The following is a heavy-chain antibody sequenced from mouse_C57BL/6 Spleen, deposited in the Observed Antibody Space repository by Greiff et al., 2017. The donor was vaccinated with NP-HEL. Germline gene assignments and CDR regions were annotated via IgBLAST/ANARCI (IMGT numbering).Heavy chain of an antibody. CDR2: ISYDGSN. V-gene: IGHV3-6*01. Sequence: DVQLQESGPGLVKPSQSLSLTCSVTGYSITSGYYWNWIRQFPGNKLEWMGYISYDGSNNYNPSLKNRISITRDTSKNQFFLKLNSVTTEDTATYYCARDWGYFDVWGTGTTVTVSS. CDR3: ARDWGYFDV. CDR1: GYSITSGYY. D-gene: IGHD4-1*01. J-gene: IGHJ1*03.